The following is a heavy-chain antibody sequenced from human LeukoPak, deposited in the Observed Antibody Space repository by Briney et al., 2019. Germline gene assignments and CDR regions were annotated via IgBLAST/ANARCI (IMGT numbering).Heavy chain of an antibody. V-gene: IGHV4-4*07. D-gene: IGHD2-15*01. CDR1: GGSISNYY. CDR2: KYARGSS. Sequence: SETLSLTCTVSGGSISNYYWSWIRQPAGKGLEWIGRKYARGSSNYNPPVQSRVTMSVDTSKNQFSLKLRSVTAADTAVYYCARGRYCSADICTGGDSFDIWGQGTMVSVSP. CDR3: ARGRYCSADICTGGDSFDI. J-gene: IGHJ3*02.